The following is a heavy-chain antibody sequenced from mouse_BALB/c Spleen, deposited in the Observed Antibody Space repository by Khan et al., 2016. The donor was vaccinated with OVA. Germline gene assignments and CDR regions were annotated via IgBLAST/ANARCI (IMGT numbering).Heavy chain of an antibody. V-gene: IGHV1-4*01. CDR1: GYTFTSYT. J-gene: IGHJ3*01. CDR2: INPSNGYT. Sequence: QVRLQQSGAELARPGASVKMSCKVSGYTFTSYTIHWIKLRPGQGLEWIGYINPSNGYTNYNQKFKDKATLTADKSSTTAYMQLSSLTSDDSAVYNCVRDGAYNSTDGWFAYGGQGTLVTVSA. CDR3: VRDGAYNSTDGWFAY. D-gene: IGHD2-5*01.